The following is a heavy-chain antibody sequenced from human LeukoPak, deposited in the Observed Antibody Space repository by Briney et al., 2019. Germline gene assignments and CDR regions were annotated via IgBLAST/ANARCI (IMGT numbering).Heavy chain of an antibody. CDR2: IYTSGST. Sequence: SETLSLTCTVSGGSISSYYWSWIRQPPGKGLEWIGYIYTSGSTNYNPSLKSRVTISVDTSKNQFSLKLSSVTAADTAVYYCARLGGGNWNDGTSDYWGQGTLVNVSS. CDR1: GGSISSYY. V-gene: IGHV4-4*09. CDR3: ARLGGGNWNDGTSDY. D-gene: IGHD1-1*01. J-gene: IGHJ4*02.